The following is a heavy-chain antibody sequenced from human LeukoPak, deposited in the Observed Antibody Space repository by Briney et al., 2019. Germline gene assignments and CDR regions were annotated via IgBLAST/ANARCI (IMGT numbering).Heavy chain of an antibody. V-gene: IGHV3-64*01. J-gene: IGHJ3*02. D-gene: IGHD3-3*01. CDR3: ARATHNYDFWSGYYSDAFDI. CDR1: GFTFSSYA. Sequence: PGGSLRLSYAASGFTFSSYAMHWVRQAPGKGLEYVSAISSNGGSTYYANSVKGRFTISRDNSKNTLYLQMGSLRAEDMAVYYCARATHNYDFWSGYYSDAFDIWGQGTMVTVSS. CDR2: ISSNGGST.